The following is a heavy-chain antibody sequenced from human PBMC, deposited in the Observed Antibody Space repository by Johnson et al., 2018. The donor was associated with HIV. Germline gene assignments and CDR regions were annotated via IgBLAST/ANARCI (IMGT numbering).Heavy chain of an antibody. CDR1: GFTFEDYG. Sequence: EVQLVESGGGAVRPGGSLRLSCVVSGFTFEDYGMSWVRQAPGKGLEWVSAINWNGGSTYYADSVKGRFTISRDNAKNTLYLQMNSLRAEDTAVYYCAREGRLGSYLGGVAFDIWGQGTMVTVSS. V-gene: IGHV3-20*04. CDR3: AREGRLGSYLGGVAFDI. CDR2: INWNGGST. J-gene: IGHJ3*02. D-gene: IGHD1-26*01.